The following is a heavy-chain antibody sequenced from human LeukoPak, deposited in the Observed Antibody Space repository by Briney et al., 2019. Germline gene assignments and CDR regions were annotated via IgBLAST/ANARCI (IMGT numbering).Heavy chain of an antibody. CDR2: ISAYNGNT. CDR3: ARDTLYYYDSSGYFDDAFDI. V-gene: IGHV1-18*03. CDR1: GYTFTSYG. D-gene: IGHD3-22*01. Sequence: ASVKVSCKASGYTFTSYGICWVRQAPGQGLEWMGWISAYNGNTNYAQKLQGRVTMTTDTSTSTAYMELRSLRSDDMAVYYCARDTLYYYDSSGYFDDAFDIWGQGTMVTVSS. J-gene: IGHJ3*02.